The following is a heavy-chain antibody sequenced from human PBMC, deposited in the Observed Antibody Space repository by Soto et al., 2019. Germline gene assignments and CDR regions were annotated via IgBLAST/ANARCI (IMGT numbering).Heavy chain of an antibody. Sequence: SVTLSLTCAVSGGSIMNYYWSWIRQPPGKGLEWIGYVYYSGSTNYNPSFKSRVTISVDTSKNQFSLKLSSVTAADTAVYYCARKSGGFDPWGQGTLVTVS. V-gene: IGHV4-59*01. CDR3: ARKSGGFDP. D-gene: IGHD4-17*01. CDR2: VYYSGST. CDR1: GGSIMNYY. J-gene: IGHJ5*02.